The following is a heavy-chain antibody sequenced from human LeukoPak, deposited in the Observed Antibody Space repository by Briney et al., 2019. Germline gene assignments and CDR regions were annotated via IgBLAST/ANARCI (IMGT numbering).Heavy chain of an antibody. Sequence: GGSLRLSCAASGFTFSSYSMNWVRQAPGKGLEWVSYISSSSSTIYYADSVKGRFTISRDNAKNSLYLQMNSLRAEDTAVYYCARDRAPFYYGSGSYAPFDYWGQGTLVTVSS. CDR3: ARDRAPFYYGSGSYAPFDY. D-gene: IGHD3-10*01. J-gene: IGHJ4*02. V-gene: IGHV3-48*01. CDR2: ISSSSSTI. CDR1: GFTFSSYS.